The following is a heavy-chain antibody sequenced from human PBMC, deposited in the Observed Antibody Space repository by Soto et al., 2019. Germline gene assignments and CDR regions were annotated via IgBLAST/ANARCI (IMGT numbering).Heavy chain of an antibody. D-gene: IGHD1-1*01. J-gene: IGHJ3*02. CDR3: ARQYGHAWRDAFDI. CDR1: GGSMSGYS. Sequence: QVQLLGSGPGLVTPSETLPLTCTVSGGSMSGYSWSWIRQPPGKGLQWIGYIYYIGSTNYNPSLKSRVTISIDTSRNQFSLKLNSVTAADTAVYYCARQYGHAWRDAFDIWDQGTMVTVSS. CDR2: IYYIGST. V-gene: IGHV4-59*08.